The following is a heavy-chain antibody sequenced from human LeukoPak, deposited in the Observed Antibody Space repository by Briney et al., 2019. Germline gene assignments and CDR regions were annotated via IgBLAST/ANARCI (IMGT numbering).Heavy chain of an antibody. Sequence: ASVKVSCKASGGTFSSYAISWVRQAPGQGLEWMGGIIPIFGTANYAQKFQGRVTITADESTSTAYMELSSLRSEDTAVYYCARAPIVVVPAASVAYYMDVWGKGTTVTISS. CDR2: IIPIFGTA. CDR1: GGTFSSYA. D-gene: IGHD2-2*01. CDR3: ARAPIVVVPAASVAYYMDV. J-gene: IGHJ6*03. V-gene: IGHV1-69*13.